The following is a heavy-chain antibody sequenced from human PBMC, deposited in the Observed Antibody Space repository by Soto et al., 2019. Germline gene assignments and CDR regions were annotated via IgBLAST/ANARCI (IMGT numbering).Heavy chain of an antibody. D-gene: IGHD2-15*01. J-gene: IGHJ4*02. CDR1: GGSFSGYY. Sequence: SETLSLTCAVYGGSFSGYYWSWIRQPPGKGLEWIGEINHSGSTNYNPSLKSRVTISVDTSKNQFSLKLSSVTAADTAVYYCASFNPVVVVAATAEPRKSRRSTTVTHRFDYWGQGTLVTVSS. CDR3: ASFNPVVVVAATAEPRKSRRSTTVTHRFDY. CDR2: INHSGST. V-gene: IGHV4-34*01.